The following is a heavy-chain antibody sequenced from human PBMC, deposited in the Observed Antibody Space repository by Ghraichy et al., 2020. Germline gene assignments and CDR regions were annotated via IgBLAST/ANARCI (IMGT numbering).Heavy chain of an antibody. D-gene: IGHD4-11*01. CDR3: ARWRDYRYRDFDY. CDR2: INHSGST. Sequence: SETLSLTCAVYGGSFSGYYWSWIRQPPGKRLEWIGEINHSGSTNYNPSLKSRVTISVDTSKNQFSLKLSSVTAADTAVYYCARWRDYRYRDFDYWGQGTLVTVSS. CDR1: GGSFSGYY. J-gene: IGHJ4*02. V-gene: IGHV4-34*01.